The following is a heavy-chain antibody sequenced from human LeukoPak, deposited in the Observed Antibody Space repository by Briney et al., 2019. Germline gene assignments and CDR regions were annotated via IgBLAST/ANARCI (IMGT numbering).Heavy chain of an antibody. V-gene: IGHV3-7*01. CDR1: GLTFSSYW. Sequence: PGGSLRLSCAASGLTFSSYWMSWVRQAPGKGLEWVANIKQDGSEKYYVDSVKGRFTISRDNAKNSLYLQMNSLRAEDTAVYYCARVSVGATRDAFDIWGQGTMVTVSS. CDR2: IKQDGSEK. CDR3: ARVSVGATRDAFDI. D-gene: IGHD1-26*01. J-gene: IGHJ3*02.